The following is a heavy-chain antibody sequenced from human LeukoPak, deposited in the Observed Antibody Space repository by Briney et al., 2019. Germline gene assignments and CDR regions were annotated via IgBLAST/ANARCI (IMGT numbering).Heavy chain of an antibody. J-gene: IGHJ4*02. CDR1: GFTVNSHY. V-gene: IGHV3-53*01. CDR3: ARNDLAYRGGHCYFPPFDS. Sequence: GGSLRLSCAASGFTVNSHYMSWVRQAPGKGLESVSLIYNSGGTYHADSVKGRFTISRDNSKNTLYLQMNSLRAEDTAVYYCARNDLAYRGGHCYFPPFDSWGQGTLVTVST. CDR2: IYNSGGT. D-gene: IGHD2-21*02.